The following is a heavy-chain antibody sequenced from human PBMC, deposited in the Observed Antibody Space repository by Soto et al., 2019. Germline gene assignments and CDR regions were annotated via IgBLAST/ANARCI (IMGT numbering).Heavy chain of an antibody. J-gene: IGHJ5*02. D-gene: IGHD2-21*02. CDR2: IYHNARI. CDR1: GGSVTSNW. Sequence: SETLSLTCAVSGGSVTSNWWSWIRQPPGKGLEWIGEIYHNARINYNPSLRSRLTISIDTSKNQFSLKLTSVTAADTAVYYCARDHGWGVVTPKWDNWFDPWGQGTLVTVSS. V-gene: IGHV4-4*02. CDR3: ARDHGWGVVTPKWDNWFDP.